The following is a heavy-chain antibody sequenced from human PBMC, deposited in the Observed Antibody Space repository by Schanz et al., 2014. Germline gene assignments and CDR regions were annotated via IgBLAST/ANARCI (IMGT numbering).Heavy chain of an antibody. J-gene: IGHJ3*01. V-gene: IGHV3-74*01. Sequence: EVQLVESGGGLVQPGGSLRLSCAASGFTFSNYWMHWVRQAPGKGLVWVSRINGDGSRTAYADSVKGRFTISRDNAKNTLYLQMNSLRAEDTAVYYCTTDNGHFAFDFWGQGTMVTVSS. CDR3: TTDNGHFAFDF. D-gene: IGHD2-8*01. CDR2: INGDGSRT. CDR1: GFTFSNYW.